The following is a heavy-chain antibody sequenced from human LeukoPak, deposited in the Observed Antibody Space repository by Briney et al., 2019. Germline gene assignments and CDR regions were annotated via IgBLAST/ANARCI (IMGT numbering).Heavy chain of an antibody. J-gene: IGHJ4*02. D-gene: IGHD1-7*01. Sequence: ASVKVSCKASGYTFTRYYMHWVRQAPGQGLEWMGIINPSGGSTNYAQKIQGRVTMTRDMSTSTVYMELSSLRSEDTAVYYCARGNYESPRGYFDYWGQGTLVTVSS. CDR3: ARGNYESPRGYFDY. CDR2: INPSGGST. V-gene: IGHV1-46*01. CDR1: GYTFTRYY.